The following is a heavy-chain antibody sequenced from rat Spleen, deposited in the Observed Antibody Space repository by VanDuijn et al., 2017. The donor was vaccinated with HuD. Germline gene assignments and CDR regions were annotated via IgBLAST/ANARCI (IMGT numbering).Heavy chain of an antibody. J-gene: IGHJ2*01. V-gene: IGHV1-43*01. Sequence: QVQLQQSGAELAKPGSSVKISCKASGYTFTSYYISWIKQTTGQGLEYIGYINTGSGGTNYNEKFKGKATLTVDKSSSTAFMQLSSLTPDDSAVYYCAKSRGGYSSYIYDYWGQGVMVTVSS. CDR1: GYTFTSYY. CDR3: AKSRGGYSSYIYDY. CDR2: INTGSGGT. D-gene: IGHD1-2*01.